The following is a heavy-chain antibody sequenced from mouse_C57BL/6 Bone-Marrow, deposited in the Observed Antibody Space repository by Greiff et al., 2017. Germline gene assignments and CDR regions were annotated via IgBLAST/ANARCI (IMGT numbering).Heavy chain of an antibody. CDR3: ARDRGNHGNGRDY. V-gene: IGHV5-4*01. CDR1: GFTFSSYA. J-gene: IGHJ4*01. Sequence: EVQGVESGGGLVKPGGSLKLSCAASGFTFSSYAMSWVRQTPEKRLEWVATISDGGSYTYYPDNVKGRFTISRDNAKNNLYLQMSHLKSEDTAMYYCARDRGNHGNGRDYWGQGTSVTVSS. D-gene: IGHD1-1*01. CDR2: ISDGGSYT.